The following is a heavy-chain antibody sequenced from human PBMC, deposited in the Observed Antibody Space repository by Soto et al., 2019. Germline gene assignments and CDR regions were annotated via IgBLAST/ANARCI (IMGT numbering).Heavy chain of an antibody. J-gene: IGHJ6*03. Sequence: QVQLVQSGAEVKKPGSSVKVSCKASGGTFSSYTISWVRQAPGQGLEWMGRIIPILGIANYAQKFQGRVTITADKSTSTAYMELSSLRSEDTAVYYCARAYGYCSSTSCYPKYYYYYYMDVWGKGTTVTVSS. CDR1: GGTFSSYT. CDR2: IIPILGIA. V-gene: IGHV1-69*02. D-gene: IGHD2-2*03. CDR3: ARAYGYCSSTSCYPKYYYYYYMDV.